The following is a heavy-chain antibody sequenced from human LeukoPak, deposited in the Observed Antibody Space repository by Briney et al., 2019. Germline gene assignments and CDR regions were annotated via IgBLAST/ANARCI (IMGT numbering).Heavy chain of an antibody. CDR2: INPNSGGT. CDR1: GYTFTGYY. D-gene: IGHD3-16*01. J-gene: IGHJ5*02. CDR3: ARDRGGFIEYNWFDP. Sequence: ASVKVSCKSSGYTFTGYYMHWERQAPGQGLEWMGGINPNSGGTNNSQKFQGRVTMTRDTSSSTAYMELSRLRSDDRAVYYCARDRGGFIEYNWFDPWGQGTLVTVSS. V-gene: IGHV1-2*02.